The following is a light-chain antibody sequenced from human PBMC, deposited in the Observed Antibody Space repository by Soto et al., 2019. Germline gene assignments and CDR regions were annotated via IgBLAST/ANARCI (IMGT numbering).Light chain of an antibody. CDR2: EVS. CDR3: SSFTSISTYV. Sequence: QSVLTQPASVSGSPGQSITISCTGTNSDIGGYNYVSWYQQHPGKAPKVMIYEVSNRPSGVSNRFSGSKLGNTASLTISGLQAEDEADYYCSSFTSISTYVFGTGTKVTVL. J-gene: IGLJ1*01. CDR1: NSDIGGYNY. V-gene: IGLV2-14*01.